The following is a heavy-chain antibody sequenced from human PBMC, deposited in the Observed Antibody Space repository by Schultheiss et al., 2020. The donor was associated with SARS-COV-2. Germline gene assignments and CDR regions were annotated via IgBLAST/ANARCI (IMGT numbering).Heavy chain of an antibody. Sequence: GGSLRLSCAASGFTFSSYAMHWVRQAPGKGLEWVAVIWYDGSNKYYADSVKGRFTISRDNSKNTLYLQMNSLRAEDTAVYYCARDLSSARGARWYYYYGMDVWGQGTTVTVSS. CDR3: ARDLSSARGARWYYYYGMDV. J-gene: IGHJ6*02. V-gene: IGHV3-33*08. CDR2: IWYDGSNK. D-gene: IGHD5-24*01. CDR1: GFTFSSYA.